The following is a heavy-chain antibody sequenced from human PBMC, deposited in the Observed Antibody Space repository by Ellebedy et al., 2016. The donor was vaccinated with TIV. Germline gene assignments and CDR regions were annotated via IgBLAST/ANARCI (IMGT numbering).Heavy chain of an antibody. CDR1: GFTVSSNY. J-gene: IGHJ4*02. CDR3: AKEEVGATSSGY. Sequence: GESLKISCAASGFTVSSNYMSWVRQAPGKGLEWVSVIYSGGSTYYADSVKGRFTISRDNSKNTLYLQMNSLRAEDTAVYYCAKEEVGATSSGYWGQGTLVTVSS. V-gene: IGHV3-66*01. CDR2: IYSGGST. D-gene: IGHD1-26*01.